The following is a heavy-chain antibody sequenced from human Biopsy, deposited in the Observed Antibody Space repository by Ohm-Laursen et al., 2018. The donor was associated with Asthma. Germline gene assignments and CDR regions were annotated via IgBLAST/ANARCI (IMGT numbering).Heavy chain of an antibody. J-gene: IGHJ4*02. CDR2: ISFDGTNR. CDR1: GITLSNAW. V-gene: IGHV3-30*18. CDR3: AKEVFPGWELRRGPDY. Sequence: SLRLSCAASGITLSNAWMSWVRQAPGKGLDWVAVISFDGTNRNYTDSVKGRFTISRDNSRNTLHLEMNSLRAEDTAVYFCAKEVFPGWELRRGPDYWGQGTLVTVSS. D-gene: IGHD1-26*01.